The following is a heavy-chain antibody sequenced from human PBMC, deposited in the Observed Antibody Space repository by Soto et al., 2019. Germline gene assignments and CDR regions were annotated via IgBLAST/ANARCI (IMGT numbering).Heavy chain of an antibody. J-gene: IGHJ4*02. CDR3: ARSPTFYNYVWGNSTY. CDR1: GASFSPYH. V-gene: IGHV4-34*01. D-gene: IGHD3-16*01. CDR2: VNLSGNT. Sequence: QVQPQQWGAGVLKPSETLSLTCAIYGASFSPYHWSWIRQSPGKGLEWIGEVNLSGNTYYNPSFKTRVTMSVHASKNQFSLKIGSLTAADTAIYYCARSPTFYNYVWGNSTYWGQGALVTLSS.